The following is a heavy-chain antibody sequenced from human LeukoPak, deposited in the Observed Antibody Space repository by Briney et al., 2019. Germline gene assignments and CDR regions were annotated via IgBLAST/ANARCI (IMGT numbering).Heavy chain of an antibody. V-gene: IGHV3-33*01. Sequence: WGSLRLSCAASGLTFSSYGMHWVRQAPGKGLEWVAVIRDDGSNKYYADSVKGRFTISRDNSKNTLYLQMNSLRAEDTAVYYCARAEVPAALKSGAFDIWGQGTMVTVSS. CDR2: IRDDGSNK. J-gene: IGHJ3*02. CDR3: ARAEVPAALKSGAFDI. D-gene: IGHD2-2*01. CDR1: GLTFSSYG.